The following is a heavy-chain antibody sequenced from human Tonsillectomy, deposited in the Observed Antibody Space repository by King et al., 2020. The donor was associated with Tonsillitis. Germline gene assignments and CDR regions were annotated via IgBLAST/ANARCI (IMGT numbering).Heavy chain of an antibody. Sequence: EVQLVESGGGLIQPGGSLRLSCAASGFTVSTNYMSWVRQAPGKGLEWVSLIYSDGNTYYADSVKGRFTISRDNSKNTLYLQMSSLRVEDTAVYYCARAPGSGNSLRYLQDWGQGTLVTVSS. J-gene: IGHJ1*01. CDR3: ARAPGSGNSLRYLQD. D-gene: IGHD4-23*01. V-gene: IGHV3-53*01. CDR1: GFTVSTNY. CDR2: IYSDGNT.